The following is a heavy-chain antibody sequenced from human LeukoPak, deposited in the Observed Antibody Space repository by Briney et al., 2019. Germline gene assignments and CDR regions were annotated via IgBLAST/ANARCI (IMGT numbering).Heavy chain of an antibody. Sequence: GGALRLSCAASGFTFSSYAMTCVRQAQGKALERGLAISAGGGATYYADSVKGRFTISRDNSKSTLYFQMDSLRAEDTALYYCARDRTTTGLLLAGLIDYWGQATLVTVSS. CDR3: ARDRTTTGLLLAGLIDY. J-gene: IGHJ4*02. CDR2: ISAGGGAT. CDR1: GFTFSSYA. D-gene: IGHD2/OR15-2a*01. V-gene: IGHV3-23*01.